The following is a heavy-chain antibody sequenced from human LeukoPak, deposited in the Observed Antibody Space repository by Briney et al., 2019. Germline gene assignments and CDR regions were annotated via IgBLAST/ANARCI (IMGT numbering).Heavy chain of an antibody. D-gene: IGHD3-22*01. Sequence: GGSLRLSCAVSGITLSNYGMSWVRQAPGKGLEWVAGISDSGGRTNYADSVKGRFTISRDNPKNTLYLQMNSLRAEDTAVYFCAKRGVVIRVILVGFHKEAYYFDSWGQGALVTVFS. CDR2: ISDSGGRT. J-gene: IGHJ4*02. CDR1: GITLSNYG. CDR3: AKRGVVIRVILVGFHKEAYYFDS. V-gene: IGHV3-23*01.